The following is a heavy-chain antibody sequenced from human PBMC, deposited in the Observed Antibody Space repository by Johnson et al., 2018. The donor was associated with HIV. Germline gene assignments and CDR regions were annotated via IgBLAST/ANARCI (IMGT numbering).Heavy chain of an antibody. J-gene: IGHJ3*02. Sequence: VQLVESGGGLVQPGGSMRLSCAASGFTFSSYDMHWVRQATGKGLEWVSAIGTAGDTYYPGSVKGRFTISRENAKNSLYLQMNSLRAEYTAVYYCAKVEYGGLLPNDAFDIWGQGTMVTVSS. CDR1: GFTFSSYD. D-gene: IGHD2-21*02. V-gene: IGHV3-13*01. CDR2: IGTAGDT. CDR3: AKVEYGGLLPNDAFDI.